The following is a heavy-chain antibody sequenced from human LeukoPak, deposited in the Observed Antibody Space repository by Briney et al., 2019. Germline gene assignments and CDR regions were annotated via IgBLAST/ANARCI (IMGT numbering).Heavy chain of an antibody. J-gene: IGHJ4*02. CDR3: ARAVGYCSGGSCSNFDY. CDR1: GGTFSSYA. D-gene: IGHD2-15*01. Sequence: ASVKVSCKASGGTFSSYAISWVRQAPGQGLEWMGRIIPILGIANYAQKFQGRVTITADKSTSTAYMELSSLRSEDTAVYYCARAVGYCSGGSCSNFDYWGQGTLVTVSS. V-gene: IGHV1-69*04. CDR2: IIPILGIA.